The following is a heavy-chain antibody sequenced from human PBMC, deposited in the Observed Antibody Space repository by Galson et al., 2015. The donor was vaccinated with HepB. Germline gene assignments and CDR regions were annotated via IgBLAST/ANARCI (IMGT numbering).Heavy chain of an antibody. CDR2: INSVSSHI. Sequence: SLRLSCAAYGFTFSTYSMTWVRQAPGMGLEWVSSINSVSSHIYYADSVRGRSTISRDNAKNSLSLQMNSLRVEDTAVYYCVRARREVLRFFDSDHWGQGTLVTVSS. CDR1: GFTFSTYS. CDR3: VRARREVLRFFDSDH. J-gene: IGHJ4*02. V-gene: IGHV3-21*01. D-gene: IGHD3-3*01.